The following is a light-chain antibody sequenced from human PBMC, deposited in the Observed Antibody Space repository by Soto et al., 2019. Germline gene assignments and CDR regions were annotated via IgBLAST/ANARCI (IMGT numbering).Light chain of an antibody. J-gene: IGLJ2*01. V-gene: IGLV4-69*02. CDR1: SAHSNYA. Sequence: QLVLTQSPSASASPGASVKLTFTLSSAHSNYAIAWHQQQPEKGPRYLIEVNSDGSHSKGDGIPDRFSGSSSGAERYLTISRLQSEDEADYYGQTWGTGSVVFGGGTKVTVL. CDR2: VNSDGSH. CDR3: QTWGTGSVV.